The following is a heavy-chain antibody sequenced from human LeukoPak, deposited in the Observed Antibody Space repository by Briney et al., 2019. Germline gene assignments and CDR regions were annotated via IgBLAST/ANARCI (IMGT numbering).Heavy chain of an antibody. CDR2: IKSKTDGGTT. D-gene: IGHD4-23*01. CDR1: GFTFSNAW. CDR3: ATEADGGPDY. Sequence: GGSLRLSCAASGFTFSNAWMSWVRQAPGKGLEWVGRIKSKTDGGTTDYAAPGKGRFTISRDDSKNTLYLLMNSLKTDDTAVYYCATEADGGPDYWGQGTLVTVSS. J-gene: IGHJ4*02. V-gene: IGHV3-15*01.